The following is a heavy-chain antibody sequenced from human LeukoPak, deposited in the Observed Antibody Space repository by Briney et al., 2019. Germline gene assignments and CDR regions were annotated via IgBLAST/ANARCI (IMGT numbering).Heavy chain of an antibody. J-gene: IGHJ3*02. CDR1: GDSVSSRSAA. Sequence: SQTLSLTCAISGDSVSSRSAAWNWIRQSPSRGLEWLGRTYYGSRWANDYAVSVKSRITVNPDTPKNQFSLQLNSVTPADTAMYYCARDQDGVDAFDIWGQGIMVTVSS. CDR3: ARDQDGVDAFDI. CDR2: TYYGSRWAN. D-gene: IGHD4-17*01. V-gene: IGHV6-1*01.